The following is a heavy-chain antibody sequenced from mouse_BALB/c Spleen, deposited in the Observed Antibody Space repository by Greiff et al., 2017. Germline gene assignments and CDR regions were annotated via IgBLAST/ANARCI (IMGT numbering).Heavy chain of an antibody. CDR2: IYPYNGGT. D-gene: IGHD2-1*01. CDR3: ASLPYYYAMDY. Sequence: EVKLVESGPELVKPGASVKISCKASGYTFTDYNMHWVKQSHGKSLEWIGYIYPYNGGTGYNQKFKSKATLTVDNSSSTAYMELRSLTSEDSAVYYCASLPYYYAMDYWGQGTSVTVSS. V-gene: IGHV1S29*02. J-gene: IGHJ4*01. CDR1: GYTFTDYN.